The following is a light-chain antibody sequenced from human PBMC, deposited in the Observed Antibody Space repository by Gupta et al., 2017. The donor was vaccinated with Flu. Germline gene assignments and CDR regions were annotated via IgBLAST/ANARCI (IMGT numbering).Light chain of an antibody. CDR1: QRISTH. J-gene: IGKJ2*02. Sequence: DIQMTQPPSTLPASVGDRVTITFRASQRISTHLAWYQQQAGKAPNLLVYKASRLETGVPSRFSGSGSGTEFTLTISSLHPDDFATYYCQQDDNFPRIFGQWTSLDVK. CDR3: QQDDNFPRI. CDR2: KAS. V-gene: IGKV1-5*03.